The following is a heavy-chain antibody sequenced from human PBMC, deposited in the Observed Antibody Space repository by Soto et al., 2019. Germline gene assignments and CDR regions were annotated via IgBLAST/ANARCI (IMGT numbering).Heavy chain of an antibody. V-gene: IGHV3-7*05. CDR2: IKPDGTGK. J-gene: IGHJ4*02. CDR3: AREMRLGGCWDY. D-gene: IGHD2-15*01. Sequence: DVQLVEVGGGLVQPGGSLRLSCSASGFAFSTYWMNWVRQAPGKGLEWVANIKPDGTGKIYADSVKGRFTISRDNAKGSVYLQMNNMGVEDTAFYYCAREMRLGGCWDYWGPGILVTVSS. CDR1: GFAFSTYW.